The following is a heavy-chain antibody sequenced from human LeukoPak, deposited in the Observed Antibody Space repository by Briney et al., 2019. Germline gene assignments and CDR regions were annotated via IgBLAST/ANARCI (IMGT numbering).Heavy chain of an antibody. CDR2: IYYSGST. V-gene: IGHV4-39*07. J-gene: IGHJ4*02. D-gene: IGHD6-13*01. Sequence: PSETLSLTCTVSGGSLSRISYYWGWIRQPPGKGLEWIGSIYYSGSTYYNPSLKSRVTISADRSKNQFSLKLSSVTAADTAVYYCARDRSSSWYDFDSWGQGTLVTVSS. CDR3: ARDRSSSWYDFDS. CDR1: GGSLSRISYY.